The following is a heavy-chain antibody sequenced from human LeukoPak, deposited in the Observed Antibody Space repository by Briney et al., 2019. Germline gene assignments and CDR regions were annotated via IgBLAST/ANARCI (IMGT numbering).Heavy chain of an antibody. CDR3: ARGEFIRTVFDT. CDR2: ISSSSSYI. D-gene: IGHD3-10*01. V-gene: IGHV3-21*01. Sequence: GGSLRLSCAASGFTFSSYSMNWVRQAPGKGLEWVSSISSSSSYIYYADSVKGRFTISRDNAKNSLYLQMNSLRAEDTAVYSCARGEFIRTVFDTWGQGTMVSVSS. CDR1: GFTFSSYS. J-gene: IGHJ3*02.